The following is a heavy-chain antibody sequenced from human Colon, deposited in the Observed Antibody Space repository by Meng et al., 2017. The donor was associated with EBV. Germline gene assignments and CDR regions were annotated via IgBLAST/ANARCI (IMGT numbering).Heavy chain of an antibody. Sequence: QVQIQQGGAGLLKPSETLALHCAVSGGSFSGYYWSWIRQAPGKGLEWIGEINHSGSTKFNPSLESRVSISVDTSENQVSLKLTSVTAADTAVYYCARRTTVNLRSFDSWGQGTLVTVSS. J-gene: IGHJ4*02. CDR2: INHSGST. V-gene: IGHV4-34*01. CDR3: ARRTTVNLRSFDS. D-gene: IGHD4-17*01. CDR1: GGSFSGYY.